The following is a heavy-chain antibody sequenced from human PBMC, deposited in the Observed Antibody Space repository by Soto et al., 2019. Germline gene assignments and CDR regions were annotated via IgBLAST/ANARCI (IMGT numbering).Heavy chain of an antibody. J-gene: IGHJ6*02. D-gene: IGHD4-17*01. V-gene: IGHV4-34*01. CDR2: INHSGST. CDR1: GGSFSGYY. Sequence: SETLSLTCAVYGGSFSGYYWSWIRQPPGKGLEWIGEINHSGSTNYNPSLKSRVTISVDTSKNQFSLKLSSVTAADTAVYYCASFYGDYVVGGEEVGYYYYGMDVWGQGTTVTVSS. CDR3: ASFYGDYVVGGEEVGYYYYGMDV.